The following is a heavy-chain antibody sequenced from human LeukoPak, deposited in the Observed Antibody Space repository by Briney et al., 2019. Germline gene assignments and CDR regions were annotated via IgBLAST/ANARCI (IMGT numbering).Heavy chain of an antibody. Sequence: GGSLRLSCAASGFNFGSYSMTWVRQAPGKGLEWVSVISADSAATFYADSVKGRFTISRDNGRNAVFLQMSSLRAEDTALYYCARKSASGNYPLDYWGQGTLVTVSS. CDR2: ISADSAAT. CDR1: GFNFGSYS. V-gene: IGHV3-23*01. CDR3: ARKSASGNYPLDY. D-gene: IGHD3-10*01. J-gene: IGHJ4*02.